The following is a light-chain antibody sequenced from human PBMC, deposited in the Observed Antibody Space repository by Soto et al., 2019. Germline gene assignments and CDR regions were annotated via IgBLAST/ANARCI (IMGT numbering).Light chain of an antibody. CDR2: DAS. CDR3: QQYNHYSGLT. Sequence: DIQMTQSPSTLSASVGDRVTITCRASQSITRWLAWYQQKPGEAPKLLIYDASSLESGVPSRFSGRGSGKEFTLNIRSLQPDDFANYYCQQYNHYSGLTFGPGTKVDIK. J-gene: IGKJ3*01. V-gene: IGKV1-5*01. CDR1: QSITRW.